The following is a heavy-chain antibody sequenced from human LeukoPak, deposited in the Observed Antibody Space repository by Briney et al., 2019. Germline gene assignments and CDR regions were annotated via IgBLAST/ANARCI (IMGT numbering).Heavy chain of an antibody. J-gene: IGHJ4*02. CDR3: ARTGNWNDDQSSDY. Sequence: ASVKVSCKASGYTFTRYGISWVRQAPGQGLEWMGWISACNGNTDYVQKMKGRVTMTTDTSTTTAYMELRSLTSDDTAVYYCARTGNWNDDQSSDYWGQGTLVTVSS. D-gene: IGHD1-1*01. CDR1: GYTFTRYG. V-gene: IGHV1-18*01. CDR2: ISACNGNT.